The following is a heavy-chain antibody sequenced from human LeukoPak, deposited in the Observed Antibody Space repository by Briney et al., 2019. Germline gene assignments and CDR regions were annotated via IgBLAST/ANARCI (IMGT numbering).Heavy chain of an antibody. D-gene: IGHD6-19*01. CDR3: VGWYSLDY. CDR2: ISSSSRNI. V-gene: IGHV3-48*02. CDR1: GFTFSSYS. Sequence: GGSLRLSCAASGFTFSSYSVNWVRQAPGKGLEWVSYISSSSRNIYYADSMKGRFTISRDNAKNSLYLQMNSLRDEDTAVYYCVGWYSLDYWGQGTLVTVSS. J-gene: IGHJ4*02.